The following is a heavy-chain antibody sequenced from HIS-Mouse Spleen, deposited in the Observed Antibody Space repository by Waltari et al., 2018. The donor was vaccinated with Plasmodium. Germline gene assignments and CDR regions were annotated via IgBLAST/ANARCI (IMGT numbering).Heavy chain of an antibody. V-gene: IGHV3-7*01. D-gene: IGHD3-3*01. J-gene: IGHJ5*02. Sequence: EEELVESGGGLVQPGGSLRLSCAASGFTFRSFWMSWVRQAPGKGLEWVANIKQDGSEKYYVDSVKGRFTISRDNAKNSLDLEMNRLRAEDTAVYYCARDQGYDLWSAQNWFDPWGQGTLVTVSS. CDR3: ARDQGYDLWSAQNWFDP. CDR2: IKQDGSEK. CDR1: GFTFRSFW.